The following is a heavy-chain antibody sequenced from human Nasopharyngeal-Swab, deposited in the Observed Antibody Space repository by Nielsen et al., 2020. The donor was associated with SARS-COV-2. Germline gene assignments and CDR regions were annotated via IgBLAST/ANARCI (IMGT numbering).Heavy chain of an antibody. D-gene: IGHD1-14*01. CDR2: INPDSGDT. Sequence: ASVKVSCKTSGYSFTGYYLHWVRQAPGQGLEWMGWINPDSGDTNYAQKFQGWVTMTMDTSISTAYMELSRLRSDDTAVYFCARERLTPPNWFDPWGQGTLVTVSS. CDR1: GYSFTGYY. CDR3: ARERLTPPNWFDP. J-gene: IGHJ5*02. V-gene: IGHV1-2*04.